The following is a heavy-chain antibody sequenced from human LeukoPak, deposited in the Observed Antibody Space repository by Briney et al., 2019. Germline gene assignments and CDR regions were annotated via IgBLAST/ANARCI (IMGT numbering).Heavy chain of an antibody. CDR1: GFTFSSYS. V-gene: IGHV3-21*01. CDR3: ARDKPLRRSIVGAEGGGFDY. CDR2: ISSSSSYI. J-gene: IGHJ4*02. Sequence: PGGSLRLSCAASGFTFSSYSMNWVRQAPGKGLEWVSSISSSSSYIYYADSVKGRFTISRDNAKNSLYLQMNSLRAEDTAVYYWARDKPLRRSIVGAEGGGFDYWGQGTLVTVSS. D-gene: IGHD1-26*01.